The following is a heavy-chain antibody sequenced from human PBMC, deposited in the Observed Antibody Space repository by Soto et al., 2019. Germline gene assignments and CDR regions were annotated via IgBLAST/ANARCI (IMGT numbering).Heavy chain of an antibody. Sequence: QVQLQESGPGLVKPSETLSLTCTVSGDPVSTNYWTWIRQSPGKGLEWIGHIYHRGAATNNPSLHGRASMSVGTSKNQSSLTLDSATAADTAVYFCARLNGDWYHDYWGQGTLVTVSS. V-gene: IGHV4-59*08. J-gene: IGHJ4*02. CDR1: GDPVSTNY. D-gene: IGHD3-9*01. CDR3: ARLNGDWYHDY. CDR2: IYHRGAA.